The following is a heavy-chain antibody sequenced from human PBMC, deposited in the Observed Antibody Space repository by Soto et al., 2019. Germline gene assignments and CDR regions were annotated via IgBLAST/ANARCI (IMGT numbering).Heavy chain of an antibody. Sequence: EAQLVESGGGLVQPGGSLRLSCAASGFTFSTYWMNWVRQAPGMGLEWLAIIRQDGTETHYVDSVKGRFTISRDNTKNSLFLQMNNLIADDTAVYYCVGGAGWELDYWGQGTLVTVSS. CDR3: VGGAGWELDY. CDR1: GFTFSTYW. V-gene: IGHV3-7*03. J-gene: IGHJ4*02. CDR2: IRQDGTET. D-gene: IGHD1-26*01.